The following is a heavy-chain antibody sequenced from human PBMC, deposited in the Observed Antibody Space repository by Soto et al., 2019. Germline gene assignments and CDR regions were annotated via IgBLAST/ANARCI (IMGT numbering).Heavy chain of an antibody. J-gene: IGHJ6*02. CDR2: IYYSGST. CDR3: ARTLLASYYYDSSGYYPGGMDV. CDR1: GASINNYY. Sequence: SSETLSLTCTVSGASINNYYWSWIRQPPGKGLEWIGYIYYSGSTNYNPSLKSRVTISVDTSKNQFSLKLSSVTAADTAVYYCARTLLASYYYDSSGYYPGGMDVWGQGTTVTVSS. D-gene: IGHD3-22*01. V-gene: IGHV4-59*01.